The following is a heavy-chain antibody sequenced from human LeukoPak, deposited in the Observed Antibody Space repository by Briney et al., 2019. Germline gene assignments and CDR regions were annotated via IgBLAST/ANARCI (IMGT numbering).Heavy chain of an antibody. J-gene: IGHJ4*02. Sequence: PGRSLRLSCAASGFTFSSYAMHWVRQAPGKGLEWVAVISYDGSNKYYADSVKGRFTISRDNSKNTLYLQMNSLRAEDTAVYYCARDPVPCGYSYGYSGIDYWGQGTLVTVSS. D-gene: IGHD5-18*01. CDR2: ISYDGSNK. CDR3: ARDPVPCGYSYGYSGIDY. V-gene: IGHV3-30-3*01. CDR1: GFTFSSYA.